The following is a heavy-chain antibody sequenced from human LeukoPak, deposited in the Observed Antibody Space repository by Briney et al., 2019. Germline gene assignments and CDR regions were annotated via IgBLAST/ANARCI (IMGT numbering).Heavy chain of an antibody. Sequence: SETLSLTCTVSGGSISSGDYYWSWIRQPPGKGLEWIRYIYYSGSTYYNPSLKSRVTISVDTSKNQFSLKLSSVTAADTAVYYCARGHGSPQSRRPAHFDYWGQGTLVTVSS. D-gene: IGHD1-26*01. V-gene: IGHV4-30-4*08. CDR2: IYYSGST. J-gene: IGHJ4*02. CDR3: ARGHGSPQSRRPAHFDY. CDR1: GGSISSGDYY.